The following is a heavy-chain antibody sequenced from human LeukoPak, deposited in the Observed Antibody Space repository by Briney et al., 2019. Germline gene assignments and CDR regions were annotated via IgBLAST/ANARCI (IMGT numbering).Heavy chain of an antibody. V-gene: IGHV3-48*01. D-gene: IGHD3-10*01. CDR2: ITASGTAM. CDR3: AKDYYGSGSYYNVKN. CDR1: GFTFSSYS. J-gene: IGHJ4*02. Sequence: GGSLRLSCAASGFTFSSYSMNWVRQAPGKGLEWVSHITASGTAMFYTDSVKGRFTISRDNSKNTLYLQMNSLRAEDTAVYYCAKDYYGSGSYYNVKNWGQGTLVTVSS.